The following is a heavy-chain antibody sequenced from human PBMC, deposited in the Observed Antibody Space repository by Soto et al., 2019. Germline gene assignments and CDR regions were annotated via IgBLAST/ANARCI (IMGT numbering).Heavy chain of an antibody. D-gene: IGHD2-21*02. CDR1: GYSISIGYY. J-gene: IGHJ5*02. CDR3: ARASGGNSGWGHWSDP. Sequence: SETLSLTCAVSGYSISIGYYCGCIRQPPGRGLEWIGSISHSGTTYYNPSLRSRVTISIDTSNNQFSLKLSSVTAADTAVYYCARASGGNSGWGHWSDPWGQGTLVTVSS. CDR2: ISHSGTT. V-gene: IGHV4-38-2*01.